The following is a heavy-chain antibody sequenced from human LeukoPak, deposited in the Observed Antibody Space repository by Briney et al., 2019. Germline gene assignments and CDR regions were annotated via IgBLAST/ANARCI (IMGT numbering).Heavy chain of an antibody. CDR3: AKEVTGTGKAFHY. D-gene: IGHD1-1*01. J-gene: IGHJ4*02. CDR2: INAAGDDT. Sequence: GGSLRLSCPASGFTFSSYAMSWVRQSPGKGLEWVSTINAAGDDTFYADSVRGRFTISRDNSKSTLFLQMNSLRAEDTAVYYCAKEVTGTGKAFHYWGQGTLVTVSS. CDR1: GFTFSSYA. V-gene: IGHV3-23*01.